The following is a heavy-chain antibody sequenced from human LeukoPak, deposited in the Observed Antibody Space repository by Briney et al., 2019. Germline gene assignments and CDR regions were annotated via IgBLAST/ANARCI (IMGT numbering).Heavy chain of an antibody. J-gene: IGHJ6*03. CDR3: ASVRRGFGESSKYYSYYYMDV. CDR1: GGSISNSSYY. V-gene: IGHV4-39*01. Sequence: SETLSLTCTVSGGSISNSSYYWGWIRQPPGKGLEWIGSIYYSGSTYYNPSLKSRVTISVDTSKNQFSLKLSAVAAADTAVYYCASVRRGFGESSKYYSYYYMDVWGIGTTVTISS. CDR2: IYYSGST. D-gene: IGHD3-10*01.